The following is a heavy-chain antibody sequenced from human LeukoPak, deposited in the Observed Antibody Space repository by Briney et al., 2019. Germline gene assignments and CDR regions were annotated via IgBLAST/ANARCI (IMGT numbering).Heavy chain of an antibody. J-gene: IGHJ4*02. V-gene: IGHV4-34*01. Sequence: SETLSLTCAVYGGSFSGYYWSWIRQPPGKGLEWIGEINHSGSTNYNPSLKSRVTISVDTSKNQISLKLSSVTAADTAVYYCARGRDGYNYDLDYWGQGTLVTVSS. CDR2: INHSGST. CDR1: GGSFSGYY. D-gene: IGHD5-24*01. CDR3: ARGRDGYNYDLDY.